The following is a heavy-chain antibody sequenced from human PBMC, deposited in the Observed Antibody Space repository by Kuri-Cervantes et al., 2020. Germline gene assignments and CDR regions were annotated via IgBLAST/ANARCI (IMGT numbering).Heavy chain of an antibody. J-gene: IGHJ6*02. Sequence: SETLSLTCTVSGGSISSGSYYWSWIRQPAGKGLEWIGRIYTSGSTNYNPSLKSRVTISVDTSKNQFSLKLSSVTAADTAVYYCARDPTHSSGWGLSLYYYYYGMDVWGQGTTVTVSS. CDR3: ARDPTHSSGWGLSLYYYYYGMDV. V-gene: IGHV4-61*02. D-gene: IGHD6-19*01. CDR1: GGSISSGSYY. CDR2: IYTSGST.